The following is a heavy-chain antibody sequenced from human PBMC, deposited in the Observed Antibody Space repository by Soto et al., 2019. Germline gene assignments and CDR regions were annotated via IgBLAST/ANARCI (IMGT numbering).Heavy chain of an antibody. CDR1: GGSISSYY. D-gene: IGHD6-6*01. CDR2: IYYSGST. V-gene: IGHV4-59*08. CDR3: ARTIAARPHFGWFDP. J-gene: IGHJ5*02. Sequence: SETLSLTCTVSGGSISSYYWSWIRQPPGKGLEWIGYIYYSGSTNYNPSLKSRVTISVDTSKNQFSLKLSSVTAADTAVYYCARTIAARPHFGWFDPWGQGTLVTVSS.